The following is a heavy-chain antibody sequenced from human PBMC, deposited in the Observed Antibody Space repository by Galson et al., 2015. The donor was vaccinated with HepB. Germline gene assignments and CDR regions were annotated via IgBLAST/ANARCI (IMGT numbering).Heavy chain of an antibody. Sequence: SLRLSCAASGFTFSSYAMSWVRQAPGKGLEWVSAISGSGGSTYYADSVKGRFTISRDNSKNTLYLQMNSLRAEDTAVYYCAKDLGQVPAYCSGGSCYSDYWGQGTLVTVSS. CDR2: ISGSGGST. J-gene: IGHJ4*02. CDR3: AKDLGQVPAYCSGGSCYSDY. CDR1: GFTFSSYA. V-gene: IGHV3-23*01. D-gene: IGHD2-15*01.